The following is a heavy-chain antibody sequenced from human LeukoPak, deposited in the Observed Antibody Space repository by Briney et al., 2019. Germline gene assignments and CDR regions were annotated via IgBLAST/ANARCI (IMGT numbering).Heavy chain of an antibody. CDR1: GGSISSYY. V-gene: IGHV4-59*01. D-gene: IGHD3-16*02. CDR2: IYYSGST. CDR3: ARGHYDYVWGSYPPDY. Sequence: KPSETLSLTCTVSGGSISSYYWSWTRQPPGKGLEWIGYIYYSGSTNYNPSLKSRVTISVDTSKNQFSLKLSSVTAADTAVYYCARGHYDYVWGSYPPDYWGQGTLVTISS. J-gene: IGHJ4*02.